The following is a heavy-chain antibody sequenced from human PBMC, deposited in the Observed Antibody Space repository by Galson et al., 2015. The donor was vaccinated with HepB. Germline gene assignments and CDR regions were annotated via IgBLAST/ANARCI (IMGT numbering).Heavy chain of an antibody. CDR2: IKSKTDGGTT. V-gene: IGHV3-15*01. CDR3: ARDPSVGFTTVTRLMGYFDF. CDR1: GFTFSNAW. Sequence: SLRLSCAASGFTFSNAWMSWVRQAPGEGLEGVGRIKSKTDGGTTDYADSVKGKFTISRDNSKNTLYLQMNSLRAEDTAVYYCARDPSVGFTTVTRLMGYFDFWGRGTLVTVSS. D-gene: IGHD4-17*01. J-gene: IGHJ2*01.